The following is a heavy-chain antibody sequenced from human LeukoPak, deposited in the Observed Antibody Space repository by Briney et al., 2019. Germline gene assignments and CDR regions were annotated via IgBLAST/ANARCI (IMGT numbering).Heavy chain of an antibody. CDR2: INSDGSST. CDR1: GFTFSTYW. D-gene: IGHD3-22*01. J-gene: IGHJ6*02. Sequence: PGGSLRLSCAASGFTFSTYWMHWVRQAPGKGLVWVSRINSDGSSTNYADSVKGRFTISRDNAKNTLYLQMNSLRTEDTAVYYCARAQYYDSTTAGGMDVWGQGTTVTVPS. CDR3: ARAQYYDSTTAGGMDV. V-gene: IGHV3-74*01.